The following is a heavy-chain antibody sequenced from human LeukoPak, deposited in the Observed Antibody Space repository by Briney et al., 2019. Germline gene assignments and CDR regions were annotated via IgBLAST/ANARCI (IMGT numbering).Heavy chain of an antibody. CDR1: GFTFDDYA. CDR2: ISWNSGSI. CDR3: AKDKYFRSISWLEFAFDI. V-gene: IGHV3-9*01. D-gene: IGHD6-13*01. Sequence: GGSLRLSCAASGFTFDDYAMHWVRQAPGKGLEWVSGISWNSGSIGYADSVKGRFTISRDNAKNSLYLQMNSLRAEDTALYYCAKDKYFRSISWLEFAFDIWGQGTMVTVSS. J-gene: IGHJ3*02.